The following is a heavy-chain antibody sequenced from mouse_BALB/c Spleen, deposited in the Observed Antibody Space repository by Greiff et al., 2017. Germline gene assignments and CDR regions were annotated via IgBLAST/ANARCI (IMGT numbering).Heavy chain of an antibody. V-gene: IGHV1S34*01. CDR2: ISCYNGAT. CDR1: GYSFTGYY. D-gene: IGHD1-1*01. Sequence: LVKTGASVKISCKASGYSFTGYYMHWVKQSHGKSLEWIGYISCYNGATSYNQKFKGKATFTVDTSSSTPYLQFNNLTYEDSAVYCCASAVVATSAWDYWGQGTSVTVPS. J-gene: IGHJ4*01. CDR3: ASAVVATSAWDY.